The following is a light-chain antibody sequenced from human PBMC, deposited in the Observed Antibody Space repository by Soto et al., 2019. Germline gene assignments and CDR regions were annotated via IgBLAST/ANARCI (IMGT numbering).Light chain of an antibody. CDR2: SAF. J-gene: IGKJ2*01. CDR1: QSISSNS. Sequence: EIVLTQSPGTLSLSPGERASLSCRASQSISSNSLVWYQQKPGQAPRFVIYSAFSRATGIPDRFSGSGSGTDFTLTISRLEPEDFAVYYCRHYGTSPPYTFGQRTKLEI. V-gene: IGKV3-20*01. CDR3: RHYGTSPPYT.